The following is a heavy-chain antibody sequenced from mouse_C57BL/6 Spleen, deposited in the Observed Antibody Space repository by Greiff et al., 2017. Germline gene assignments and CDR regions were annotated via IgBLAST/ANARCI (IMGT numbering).Heavy chain of an antibody. D-gene: IGHD2-4*01. J-gene: IGHJ4*01. CDR3: ARYDYDGRCPYAMDY. CDR2: IRNKANGYTT. CDR1: GFTFTDYY. V-gene: IGHV7-3*01. Sequence: EVMLVESGGGLVQPGGSLSLSCAASGFTFTDYYMSWVRQPPGKALEWLGFIRNKANGYTTEYSASVKGRFTISRDNSQSILYLQMNALRAEDSATYYCARYDYDGRCPYAMDYWGQGTSVTVSS.